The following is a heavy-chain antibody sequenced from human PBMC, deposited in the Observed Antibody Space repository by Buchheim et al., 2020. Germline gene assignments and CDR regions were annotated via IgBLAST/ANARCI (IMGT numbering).Heavy chain of an antibody. J-gene: IGHJ6*02. D-gene: IGHD3-3*01. CDR1: GFTFSSYS. CDR2: ISSSSSYI. CDR3: ASAYYDFWSGYYSHYYYYGMDV. V-gene: IGHV3-21*01. Sequence: EVQLVESGGGLVKPGGSLRLSCAASGFTFSSYSMNWVRQAPGKGLEWVSSISSSSSYIYYADSVKGRFTISRDNAKNSLYLQMNSLRAEDTAVYYCASAYYDFWSGYYSHYYYYGMDVWGQGTT.